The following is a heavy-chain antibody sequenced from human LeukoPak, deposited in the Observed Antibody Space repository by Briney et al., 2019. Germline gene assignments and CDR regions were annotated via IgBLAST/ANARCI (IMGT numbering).Heavy chain of an antibody. D-gene: IGHD3-3*01. CDR3: ARSGLRFLEWLSSLDY. CDR1: GYTFTSYG. Sequence: ASVKVSCKASGYTFTSYGISWVRQAPGQGLEWMGWISAYNGHTNYAQKLQGRVTMTTDTSTSTAYMELRSLRSDDTAVYYCARSGLRFLEWLSSLDYWGQGTLVTVSS. V-gene: IGHV1-18*01. J-gene: IGHJ4*02. CDR2: ISAYNGHT.